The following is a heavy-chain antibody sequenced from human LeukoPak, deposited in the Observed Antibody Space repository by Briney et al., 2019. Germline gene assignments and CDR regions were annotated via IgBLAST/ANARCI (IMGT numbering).Heavy chain of an antibody. D-gene: IGHD6-19*01. J-gene: IGHJ5*02. CDR3: ARRGYSSGLNWFDP. Sequence: SETLSLTCTVSGGSISSSSYYWGWIRHPPGKGREWIGSIYYSGSTYYNPSLKSRVTISVDTSKNQFSLKLSSVTAADTAVYYCARRGYSSGLNWFDPRGQGTLVTVSS. CDR1: GGSISSSSYY. CDR2: IYYSGST. V-gene: IGHV4-39*01.